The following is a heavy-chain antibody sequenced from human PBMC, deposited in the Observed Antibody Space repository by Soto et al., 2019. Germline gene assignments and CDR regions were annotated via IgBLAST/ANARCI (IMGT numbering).Heavy chain of an antibody. V-gene: IGHV3-9*01. CDR2: ISWNSGSI. CDR3: AKATRQREYSGYPPAPYYFDY. Sequence: PGGSLRLSCAASGFTFDDYAMHWVRQAPGKGLEWVSGISWNSGSIGYADSVKGRFTISRDNAKNSLYLQMNSLRAEDTALYYCAKATRQREYSGYPPAPYYFDYWGQGALVTVSS. CDR1: GFTFDDYA. D-gene: IGHD5-12*01. J-gene: IGHJ4*02.